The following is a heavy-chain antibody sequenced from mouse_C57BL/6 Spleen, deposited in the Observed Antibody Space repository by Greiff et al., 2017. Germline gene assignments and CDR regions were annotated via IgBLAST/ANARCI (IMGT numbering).Heavy chain of an antibody. CDR2: IYPSDSET. CDR3: ASYDSNYRFAY. V-gene: IGHV1-61*01. CDR1: GYTFTSYW. Sequence: QLQQPGAELVRPGSSVKLSCKASGYTFTSYWMDWVKQRPGQGLEWIGNIYPSDSETHYNQKFKDKATLTVDKSSSTAYMQLSSLTSEDSAVYCWASYDSNYRFAYWGQGTLVTVSA. D-gene: IGHD2-5*01. J-gene: IGHJ3*01.